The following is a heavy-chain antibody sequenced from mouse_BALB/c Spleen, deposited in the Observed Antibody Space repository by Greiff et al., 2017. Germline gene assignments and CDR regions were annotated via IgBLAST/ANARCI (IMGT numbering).Heavy chain of an antibody. J-gene: IGHJ1*01. D-gene: IGHD2-1*01. V-gene: IGHV3-8*02. CDR1: GDSITSGY. CDR2: ISYSGST. CDR3: ARGYGNYNWYFDV. Sequence: EVQLQESGPSLVKPSQTLSLTCSVTGDSITSGYWNWIRKFPGNKLEYMGYISYSGSTYYNPSLKSRISITRDTSKNQYYLQLNSVTTEDTATYYCARGYGNYNWYFDVWGAGTTVTVSS.